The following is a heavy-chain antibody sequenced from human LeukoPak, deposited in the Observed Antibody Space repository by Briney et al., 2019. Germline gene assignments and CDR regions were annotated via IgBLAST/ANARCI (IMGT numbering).Heavy chain of an antibody. V-gene: IGHV1-69*13. CDR2: IIPIFGTA. CDR1: GGTFSSYA. D-gene: IGHD4-17*01. J-gene: IGHJ1*01. CDR3: ARALYGDLPGEYFQH. Sequence: ASVKVSCKASGGTFSSYAISWVRQAPGQGLEWMGGIIPIFGTANYAQKFQGRVTITADESTSTAYMELSSLRSEDTAVYYCARALYGDLPGEYFQHWGQGTLVTVSS.